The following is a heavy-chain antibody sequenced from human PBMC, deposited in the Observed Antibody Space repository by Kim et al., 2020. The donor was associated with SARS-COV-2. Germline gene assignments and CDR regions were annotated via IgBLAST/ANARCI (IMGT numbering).Heavy chain of an antibody. CDR3: ARASSSSWYVIGY. V-gene: IGHV4-59*01. CDR1: GGSISSYY. D-gene: IGHD6-13*01. Sequence: SETLSLTCTVSGGSISSYYWSWIRQPPGKGLEWIGYIYYSGSTNYNPSLKSRVTISVDTSKNQFSLKLSSVTAADTAVYYCARASSSSWYVIGYWGQGTLVTVSS. CDR2: IYYSGST. J-gene: IGHJ4*02.